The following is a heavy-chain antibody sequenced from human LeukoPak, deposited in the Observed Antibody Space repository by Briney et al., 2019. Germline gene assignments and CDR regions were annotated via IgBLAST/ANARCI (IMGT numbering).Heavy chain of an antibody. J-gene: IGHJ4*02. V-gene: IGHV3-53*01. D-gene: IGHD4/OR15-4a*01. CDR3: ARRAGAYSHPYDY. CDR2: IYSGST. CDR1: GFTVSINS. Sequence: GGSLRLSCTVSGFTVSINSMSWVRQAPGKGLEWVSFIYSGSTHYSDSVKGRFTISRDNSKNTLYLQMNSLRAEDTAVYYCARRAGAYSHPYDYWGQGTLVTVSS.